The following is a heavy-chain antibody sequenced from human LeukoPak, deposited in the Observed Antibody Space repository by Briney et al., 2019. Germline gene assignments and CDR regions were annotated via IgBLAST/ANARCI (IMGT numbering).Heavy chain of an antibody. CDR3: AGMVSPTAAGTGYFDP. D-gene: IGHD6-13*01. J-gene: IGHJ5*02. Sequence: SVKVSCKAAGCTFNNYAISWVRQAPGQGLEWMGEIIPIFDTSTYAQKYRGRVTITTDESTSTAYMELSSLRYEDTAVYYGAGMVSPTAAGTGYFDPWGQGTLVTVSS. V-gene: IGHV1-69*05. CDR2: IIPIFDTS. CDR1: GCTFNNYA.